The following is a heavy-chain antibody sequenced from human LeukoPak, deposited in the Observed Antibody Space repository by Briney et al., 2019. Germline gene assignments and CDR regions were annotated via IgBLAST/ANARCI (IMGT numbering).Heavy chain of an antibody. CDR1: GGTFSSYA. D-gene: IGHD3-9*01. Sequence: ASVKVSCKASGGTFSSYAISWVRQAPGQGLEWMGRIIPILGIANYAQKFQGRVTITADKSTSTAYMELSSLRSEDTAVYYCARGTGDYDILTPYGMGVWGQGTTVTVSS. CDR2: IIPILGIA. V-gene: IGHV1-69*04. CDR3: ARGTGDYDILTPYGMGV. J-gene: IGHJ6*02.